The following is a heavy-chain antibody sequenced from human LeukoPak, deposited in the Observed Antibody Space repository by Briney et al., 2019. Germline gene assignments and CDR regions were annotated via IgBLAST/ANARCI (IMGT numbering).Heavy chain of an antibody. V-gene: IGHV4-59*12. CDR1: GGSISSYY. D-gene: IGHD6-13*01. CDR3: ARDYSSSWYYFDY. Sequence: SETLSLTCTVSGGSISSYYWSWIRQPPGKGLEWIGYIYYSGSTNYNPSLKSRVTMSVDTSKNQFSLKLSSVTAADTAVYYCARDYSSSWYYFDYWGQGTLVTVSS. CDR2: IYYSGST. J-gene: IGHJ4*02.